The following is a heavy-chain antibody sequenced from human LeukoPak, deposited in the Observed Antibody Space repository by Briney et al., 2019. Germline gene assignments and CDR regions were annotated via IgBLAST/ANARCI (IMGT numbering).Heavy chain of an antibody. CDR1: GGSFSGYY. J-gene: IGHJ3*02. V-gene: IGHV4-34*01. CDR2: INHRGST. CDR3: ARGVPAASAFDI. Sequence: PSETLSLTCAVYGGSFSGYYWSWIRQPPGKGLEWIGEINHRGSTNYNPSLKSRVTISVDTSKNQVYLKLSSVTAADTAVYYCARGVPAASAFDIWGQGTMVTVSS. D-gene: IGHD2-2*01.